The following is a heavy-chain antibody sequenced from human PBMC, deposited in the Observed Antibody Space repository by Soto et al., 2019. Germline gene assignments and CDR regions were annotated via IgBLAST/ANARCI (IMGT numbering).Heavy chain of an antibody. CDR3: ARDKITGLFDY. V-gene: IGHV4-34*01. CDR2: INHTGST. Sequence: SETLSLTCAVYGGSFSGYYWSWIRQPPGKGLEWIGEINHTGSTNYNPSLKSRVTISVDTSKNQFSLKLTSVTAADTAVYYCARDKITGLFDYWGQGTLVTVSS. CDR1: GGSFSGYY. J-gene: IGHJ4*02. D-gene: IGHD2-8*02.